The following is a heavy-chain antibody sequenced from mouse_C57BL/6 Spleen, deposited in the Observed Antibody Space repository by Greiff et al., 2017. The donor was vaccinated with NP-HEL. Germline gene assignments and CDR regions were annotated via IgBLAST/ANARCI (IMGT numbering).Heavy chain of an antibody. CDR1: GFTFSDYG. Sequence: EVQLVESGGGLVKPGGSLKLSCAASGFTFSDYGMHWVRQAPEKGLEWVAYISSGSSTIYYADTVKGRFTISRDNAKNTLFLQMTSLRSEDTAMYYCARGSLYCGSSPIVWGTGTTVTVSS. J-gene: IGHJ1*03. V-gene: IGHV5-17*01. CDR2: ISSGSSTI. D-gene: IGHD1-1*01. CDR3: ARGSLYCGSSPIV.